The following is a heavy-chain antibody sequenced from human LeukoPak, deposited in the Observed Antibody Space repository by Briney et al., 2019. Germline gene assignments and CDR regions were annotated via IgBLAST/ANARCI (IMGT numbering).Heavy chain of an antibody. D-gene: IGHD6-13*01. J-gene: IGHJ4*02. CDR2: IYYSGST. CDR1: GGSISSSSYY. Sequence: SETLSLTCTVSGGSISSSSYYWGWLRQPPGKGLEWVGSIYYSGSTYYNPSLKSRVTISADTSKNQFSLKLSSVTAADTAVYYCASNIAAGGEYWGQGTLVTVSS. V-gene: IGHV4-39*07. CDR3: ASNIAAGGEY.